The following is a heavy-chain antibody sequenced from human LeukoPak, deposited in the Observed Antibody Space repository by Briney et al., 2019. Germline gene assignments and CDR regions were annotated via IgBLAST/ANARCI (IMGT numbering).Heavy chain of an antibody. J-gene: IGHJ4*02. V-gene: IGHV3-7*01. Sequence: GGSLRLSCGVSGFIFNNYWMSWVRQAPGKGLEWVASISQDGSEKFYVASVKGRFTISRDNAKNSVYLHMNSLRAEDTAVYYCARDGVYVATFDYWGQGTLVTVSS. CDR2: ISQDGSEK. D-gene: IGHD2-8*01. CDR1: GFIFNNYW. CDR3: ARDGVYVATFDY.